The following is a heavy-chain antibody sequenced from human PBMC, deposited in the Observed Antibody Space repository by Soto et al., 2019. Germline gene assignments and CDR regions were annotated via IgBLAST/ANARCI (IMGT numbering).Heavy chain of an antibody. CDR1: DDSSSSSSYY. CDR2: IYYSGST. J-gene: IGHJ6*03. CDR3: ARLPGYPIYPLRRDYMDV. Sequence: SQPLSDTCSVADDSSSSSSYYWGRIRQPPGKGLEWIGCIYYSGSTYYNPSLKSRVTISVDTSKNQFSLKLSSVTAADTAVYYCARLPGYPIYPLRRDYMDVWGKGTTVTVSS. V-gene: IGHV4-39*01. D-gene: IGHD2-2*02.